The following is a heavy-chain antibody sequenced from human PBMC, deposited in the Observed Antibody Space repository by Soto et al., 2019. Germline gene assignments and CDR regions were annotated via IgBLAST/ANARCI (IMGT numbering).Heavy chain of an antibody. D-gene: IGHD6-13*01. CDR2: MNPNSGNT. J-gene: IGHJ5*02. CDR3: ARLYSSSWYNWFDP. CDR1: GYTFTSYD. V-gene: IGHV1-8*01. Sequence: ASVKVSCKASGYTFTSYDINWVRQATGQGLEWMGWMNPNSGNTGYAQKFQGRVTMTRNTSISTAYMELSSLRSEDTAVYYCARLYSSSWYNWFDPSGQGTLVTVSS.